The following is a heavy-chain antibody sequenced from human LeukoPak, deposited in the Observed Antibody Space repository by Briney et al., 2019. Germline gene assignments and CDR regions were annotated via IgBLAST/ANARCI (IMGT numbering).Heavy chain of an antibody. D-gene: IGHD3-9*01. Sequence: GRSLRLPCAASGFTFDDCAMHWVRQAPGKGLEWVSGISWNSGSIGYADSVKGRFTISRDNAKNSLYLQMNSLRAEDMALYYCAKDRQYDILTGSFDYWGQGTLVTVSS. CDR1: GFTFDDCA. J-gene: IGHJ4*02. CDR3: AKDRQYDILTGSFDY. V-gene: IGHV3-9*03. CDR2: ISWNSGSI.